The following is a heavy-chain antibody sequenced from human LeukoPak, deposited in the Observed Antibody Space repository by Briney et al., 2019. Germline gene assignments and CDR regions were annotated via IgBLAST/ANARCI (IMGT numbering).Heavy chain of an antibody. Sequence: ASVKVSCKASGYTFTTFGISWVRQARGQGLEWMGWISPYNGNTNYAEKVQGRVTMTTDTYTRTVFMELGSLTSDDTAVYYCARELSYYGSGNYYQGRGYYFDYWGQGTLLTVSS. V-gene: IGHV1-18*01. CDR3: ARELSYYGSGNYYQGRGYYFDY. CDR2: ISPYNGNT. D-gene: IGHD3-10*01. CDR1: GYTFTTFG. J-gene: IGHJ4*02.